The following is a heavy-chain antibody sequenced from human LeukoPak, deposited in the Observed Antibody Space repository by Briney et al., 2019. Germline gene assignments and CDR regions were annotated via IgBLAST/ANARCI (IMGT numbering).Heavy chain of an antibody. Sequence: GGSLRLSCAASGFTFSNYAMSWVRQAPGKGLEWVSSISGTGGSTYYADSVKGRFTISRDNSKNTLYLQMNSLRAEDTAVYYCARGPYDYVWGGYRHAYFDYWGQGTLVTVSS. CDR1: GFTFSNYA. V-gene: IGHV3-23*01. CDR3: ARGPYDYVWGGYRHAYFDY. J-gene: IGHJ4*02. CDR2: ISGTGGST. D-gene: IGHD3-16*02.